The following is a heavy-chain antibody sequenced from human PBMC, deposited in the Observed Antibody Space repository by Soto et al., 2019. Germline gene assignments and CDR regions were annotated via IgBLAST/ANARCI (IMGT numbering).Heavy chain of an antibody. CDR1: GFTFSDHY. Sequence: GGSLRLSCAASGFTFSDHYMDWVRQAPGKGLEWVGRSRNKAKSYITEYAASVKGRFTISRDDSKNSLYLQMNSLKTEDTAVYYCAREAGYFGEGDGWGQGTMVTVSS. CDR2: SRNKAKSYIT. J-gene: IGHJ3*01. CDR3: AREAGYFGEGDG. D-gene: IGHD3-10*01. V-gene: IGHV3-72*01.